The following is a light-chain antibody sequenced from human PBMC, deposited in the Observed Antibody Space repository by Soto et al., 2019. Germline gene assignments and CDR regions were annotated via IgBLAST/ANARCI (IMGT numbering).Light chain of an antibody. CDR2: GAS. CDR1: QSISSSY. J-gene: IGKJ1*01. Sequence: EIVLTQSPGTLSLSPGEGATLSCRASQSISSSYLAWYQHNRGQAPRLLIYGASTRAAGTPDRFSGSESGTDFTLTISRLEPEDFAVYYCQQYGSSRWTFGQGTKVEIK. V-gene: IGKV3-20*01. CDR3: QQYGSSRWT.